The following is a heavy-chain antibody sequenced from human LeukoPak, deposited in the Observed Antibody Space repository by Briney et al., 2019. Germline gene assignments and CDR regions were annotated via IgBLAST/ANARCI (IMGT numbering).Heavy chain of an antibody. Sequence: GGSLRLSCVGSGFTFSSSVMSWVRRAPGKGLEWVSGISSSGGHTDYTDPMRGRFSVSRDNSKNTLYLQMNSLRADDTAVYYCSAGATTYCGEDCYPSFFFYHGIDVWGQGTTVTVSS. CDR2: ISSSGGHT. CDR3: SAGATTYCGEDCYPSFFFYHGIDV. V-gene: IGHV3-23*01. CDR1: GFTFSSSV. J-gene: IGHJ6*02. D-gene: IGHD2-21*02.